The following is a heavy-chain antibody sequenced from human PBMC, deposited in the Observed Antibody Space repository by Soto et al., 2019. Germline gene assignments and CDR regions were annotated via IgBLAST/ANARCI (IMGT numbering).Heavy chain of an antibody. J-gene: IGHJ4*02. CDR1: GFTFSSYA. CDR3: ARGRIIAAAGLFDY. D-gene: IGHD6-13*01. V-gene: IGHV3-30-3*01. CDR2: ISYDGSNK. Sequence: QVQLVESGGGVVQPGRSLRLSCAASGFTFSSYAMHWVRQAPGKGLEWVAVISYDGSNKYYADSVKGRFTISRDNSKNTLYLQMNSLRAEDTAVYSCARGRIIAAAGLFDYWGQGTLVTVSS.